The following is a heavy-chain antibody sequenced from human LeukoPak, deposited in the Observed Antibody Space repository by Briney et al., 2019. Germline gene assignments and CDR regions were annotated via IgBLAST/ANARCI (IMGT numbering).Heavy chain of an antibody. CDR2: IYYNGST. CDR1: GGSISSVDYY. D-gene: IGHD6-19*01. V-gene: IGHV4-30-4*01. CDR3: ARCIAVAGYNWFDP. J-gene: IGHJ5*02. Sequence: PSETLSLTCTVSGGSISSVDYYWSWIRQPPGKGLEWIGYIYYNGSTYYSPSLKSRVTISVDTSKNQFSLKLSSVTAADTAVYYCARCIAVAGYNWFDPWGQGTLVTVSS.